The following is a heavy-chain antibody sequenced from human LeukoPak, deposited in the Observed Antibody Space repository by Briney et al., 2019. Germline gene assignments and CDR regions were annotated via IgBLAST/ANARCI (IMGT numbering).Heavy chain of an antibody. V-gene: IGHV3-23*01. D-gene: IGHD6-19*01. Sequence: GGSLRLSCAASRFTFSSYAMSWVRQAPGKGLEWVSAISGSGGSTYYADSVKGRFTISRDNSKNTLYLQMNSLRAEDTAVYYCAKDPGSGWYHSNYFDYWGQGTLVTVSS. CDR3: AKDPGSGWYHSNYFDY. J-gene: IGHJ4*02. CDR2: ISGSGGST. CDR1: RFTFSSYA.